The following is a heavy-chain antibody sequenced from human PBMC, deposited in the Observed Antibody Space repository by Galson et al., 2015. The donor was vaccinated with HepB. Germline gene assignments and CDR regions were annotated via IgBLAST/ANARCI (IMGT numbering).Heavy chain of an antibody. CDR3: ARGLSYDSSGYPHLALTPIYYFDY. CDR2: IIPIFGTA. J-gene: IGHJ4*02. CDR1: GGTFSSYA. Sequence: SVKVSCKASGGTFSSYAISWVRQAPGQGLEWMGGIIPIFGTANYAQKFQGRVTITADESTSTAYMELSSLRSEDTAVYYCARGLSYDSSGYPHLALTPIYYFDYWGQGTLVTVSS. D-gene: IGHD3-22*01. V-gene: IGHV1-69*13.